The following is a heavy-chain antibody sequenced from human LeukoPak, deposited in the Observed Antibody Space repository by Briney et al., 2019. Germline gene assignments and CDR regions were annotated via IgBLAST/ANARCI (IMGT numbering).Heavy chain of an antibody. CDR2: ISSSSTYR. CDR3: ARKGERVYGDYWEYFQR. D-gene: IGHD4-17*01. CDR1: GFTFSDYY. J-gene: IGHJ1*01. V-gene: IGHV3-11*06. Sequence: PGGSLRLSCAASGFTFSDYYMSWIRQAPGKGLEWVSYISSSSTYRNYADSVKGRFTISRDNAKNSLYLQMNSLSAEDSAVYYCARKGERVYGDYWEYFQRWGQGTLVTVSS.